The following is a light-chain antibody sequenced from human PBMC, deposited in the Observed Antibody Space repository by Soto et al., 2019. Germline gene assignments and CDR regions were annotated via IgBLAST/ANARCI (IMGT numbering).Light chain of an antibody. CDR2: KVS. V-gene: IGKV2-30*02. Sequence: GLAQKTLALPVTLGQPGSISCRSNQSLVHSDGIAYFSWFQQRPGRSPRRLIYKVSNRDSGVPARFSGSGSGTDFALKISRVQAEDVGVYYCMQGAHWPSTFGQGTRLEIK. CDR1: QSLVHSDGIAY. CDR3: MQGAHWPST. J-gene: IGKJ5*01.